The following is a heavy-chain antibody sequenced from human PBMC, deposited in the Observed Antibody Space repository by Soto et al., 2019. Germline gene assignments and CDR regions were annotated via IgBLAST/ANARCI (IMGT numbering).Heavy chain of an antibody. J-gene: IGHJ4*02. CDR3: ANPIPKTGTTFGF. V-gene: IGHV3-23*01. Sequence: ELQLLESGGGFVQPGGSLRLSCVASGFTFSNFAMAWVRQAPGAGLEWVSAIKGSGDDTFYADSMKGRFTISRDNSKDPLYLQINSLGAEDAAVYDCANPIPKTGTTFGFWGKGTLVTVSS. CDR1: GFTFSNFA. D-gene: IGHD1-1*01. CDR2: IKGSGDDT.